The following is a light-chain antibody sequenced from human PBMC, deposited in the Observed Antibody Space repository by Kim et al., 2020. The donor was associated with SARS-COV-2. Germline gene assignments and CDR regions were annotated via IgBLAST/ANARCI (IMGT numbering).Light chain of an antibody. Sequence: LSPGERAALSCRASQSVSSSYLAWYQQKPGQAPRLLIYGASSRATGIPDRFSGSGSGTDFTLTISRLEPEDFAVYYCQQYGSSPYTFGQGTKLEI. CDR3: QQYGSSPYT. V-gene: IGKV3-20*01. J-gene: IGKJ2*01. CDR2: GAS. CDR1: QSVSSSY.